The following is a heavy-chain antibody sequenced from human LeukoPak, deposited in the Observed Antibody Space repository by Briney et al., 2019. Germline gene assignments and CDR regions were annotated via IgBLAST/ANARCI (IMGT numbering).Heavy chain of an antibody. CDR2: IWYDGSNK. J-gene: IGHJ4*02. D-gene: IGHD3-16*01. CDR1: GFTFSSYA. Sequence: TGGSLRLSCAASGFTFSSYAMHWVRQAPVKGLDWVAVIWYDGSNKYYADSVKCRFTISRDNSKNTVYLQMNSLRAEDTALYYCARDLGRGNTPFDYWGQGSLVTVSS. V-gene: IGHV3-33*01. CDR3: ARDLGRGNTPFDY.